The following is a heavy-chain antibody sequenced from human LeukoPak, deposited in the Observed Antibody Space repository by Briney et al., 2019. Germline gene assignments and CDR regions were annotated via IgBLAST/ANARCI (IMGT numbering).Heavy chain of an antibody. CDR2: FSYSGST. J-gene: IGHJ5*02. D-gene: IGHD2-15*01. CDR1: GDSISSSSYY. V-gene: IGHV4-39*07. Sequence: SETLSLTCTVSGDSISSSSYYWGRIRQPPGKGLEWIGSFSYSGSTYYNPSLKSRVTISVDTSKNQFSLKLSSVTAADTAVYYCARDRTVVVVVAATQAHWFDPWGQGTLVTVSS. CDR3: ARDRTVVVVVAATQAHWFDP.